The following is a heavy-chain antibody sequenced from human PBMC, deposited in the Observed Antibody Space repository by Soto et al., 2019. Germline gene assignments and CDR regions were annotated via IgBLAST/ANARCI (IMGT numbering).Heavy chain of an antibody. J-gene: IGHJ3*02. CDR2: MWYDVSK. D-gene: IGHD1-26*01. V-gene: IGHV3-33*01. Sequence: PGGALRPFCAASGFTFSSYGMHSVRQAPGKGLEWVAVMWYDVSKFYADSVQGRFTVSRDNSKNTLYLQMSSLRADDTAVYYGARDRMWEQLPPDAFEIWGQGTMVTVS. CDR3: ARDRMWEQLPPDAFEI. CDR1: GFTFSSYG.